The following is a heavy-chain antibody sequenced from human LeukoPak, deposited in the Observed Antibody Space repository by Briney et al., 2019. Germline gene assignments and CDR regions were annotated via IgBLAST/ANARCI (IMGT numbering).Heavy chain of an antibody. J-gene: IGHJ4*02. CDR1: GFTFSSYS. Sequence: GGSLRLSCAASGFTFSSYSMNWVRQAPGKGLEWVSSISTRSTYIYYADSVKGRFTISRDNAENSLYLQMNSLRAEDTAIYYCAKGHWPDDWGQGTLVTVSS. CDR3: AKGHWPDD. CDR2: ISTRSTYI. V-gene: IGHV3-21*04. D-gene: IGHD1-1*01.